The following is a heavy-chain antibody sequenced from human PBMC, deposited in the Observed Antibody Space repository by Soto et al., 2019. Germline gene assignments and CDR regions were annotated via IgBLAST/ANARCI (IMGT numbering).Heavy chain of an antibody. Sequence: GGSLRLSCAASGLTFSGYAISWVRQAPGKGLEWVSAISHDGNRTYYADSVKGRFTVSRDNSKNTLYLQMNSLRAEDTAVYYCAKTATYFDVYHYTAHSPEDYWGRGTLVTVSS. J-gene: IGHJ4*01. CDR2: ISHDGNRT. CDR3: AKTATYFDVYHYTAHSPEDY. CDR1: GLTFSGYA. D-gene: IGHD1-26*01. V-gene: IGHV3-23*05.